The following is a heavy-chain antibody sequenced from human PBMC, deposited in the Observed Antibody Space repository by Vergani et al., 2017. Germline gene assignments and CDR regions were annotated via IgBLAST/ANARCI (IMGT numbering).Heavy chain of an antibody. CDR3: ARDGYDSSGLDAFDI. J-gene: IGHJ3*02. D-gene: IGHD3-22*01. V-gene: IGHV1-69*06. CDR1: GGTFSSYA. Sequence: QVQLVQSGAEVKKPGSSVRVSCKASGGTFSSYAISWVRQAPGQGLEGMGGIIPIFGTANYAQKFQGRVTITADKSTSTAYMELSSLRSEDTAVYYCARDGYDSSGLDAFDIWGQGTMVTVSS. CDR2: IIPIFGTA.